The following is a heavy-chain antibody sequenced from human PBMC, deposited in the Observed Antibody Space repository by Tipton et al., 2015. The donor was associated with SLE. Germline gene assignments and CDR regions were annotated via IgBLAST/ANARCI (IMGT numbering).Heavy chain of an antibody. J-gene: IGHJ2*01. D-gene: IGHD3-3*01. CDR1: GFTFSSYA. Sequence: SLRLSCAASGFTFSSYAMSWVRQAPGKGLEWVSLIYSGGSTSYADSVKGRFTISRDNSKNTLYLQMNSLRAEDTAVYYCARSSWYDFWSGYYSERYFDLWGRGTLVTVSS. V-gene: IGHV3-53*05. CDR3: ARSSWYDFWSGYYSERYFDL. CDR2: IYSGGST.